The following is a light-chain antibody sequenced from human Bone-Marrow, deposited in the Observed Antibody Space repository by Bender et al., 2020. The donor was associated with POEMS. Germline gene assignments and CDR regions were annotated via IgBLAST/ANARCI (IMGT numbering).Light chain of an antibody. Sequence: SYEVTQPPSVSVSPGQTASITCSGDDLGDKYVAWYQQKPGQSPVLVIYQDTKRPSGIPERFSGSNSGNTATLTISGLQSEDEADYYCAVWDDSLNGVVFGGGTRLTVL. CDR1: DLGDKY. CDR2: QDT. J-gene: IGLJ2*01. CDR3: AVWDDSLNGVV. V-gene: IGLV3-1*01.